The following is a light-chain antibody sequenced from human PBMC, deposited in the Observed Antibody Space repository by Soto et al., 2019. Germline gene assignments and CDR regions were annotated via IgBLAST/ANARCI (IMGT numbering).Light chain of an antibody. CDR3: AAWDDSRYGVV. J-gene: IGLJ2*01. Sequence: QSVLTQSPSASGTPGQRVIIARSGSSSNIGSNHVNWYRHLPGAAPKLLIFRSDQRPSGVPDRFSGSKSGTTASLAISGLQTGDKADYYCAAWDDSRYGVVFGGGTKLTVL. V-gene: IGLV1-44*01. CDR1: SSNIGSNH. CDR2: RSD.